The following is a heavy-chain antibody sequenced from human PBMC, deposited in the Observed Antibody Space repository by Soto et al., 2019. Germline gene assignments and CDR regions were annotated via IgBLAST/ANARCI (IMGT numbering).Heavy chain of an antibody. CDR2: IIPIFGTA. CDR1: GGTFSGYA. CDR3: ARDQVGGIVVVPAAENWFDP. J-gene: IGHJ5*02. Sequence: SVKVSCKASGGTFSGYAISWVRQAPGQGLEWMGGIIPIFGTANYAQRFQGRVTITADESTSTAYMELSSLRSEDTAVYYCARDQVGGIVVVPAAENWFDPWGQGTLVTVS. V-gene: IGHV1-69*13. D-gene: IGHD2-2*01.